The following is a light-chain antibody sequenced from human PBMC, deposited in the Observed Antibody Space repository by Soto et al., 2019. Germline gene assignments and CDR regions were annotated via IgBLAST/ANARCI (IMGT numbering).Light chain of an antibody. Sequence: ESLLTQSPGSLSLSPGERATLSCRASQSVSITLAWYQQRPGQAPRLLIYDTSTRATAIPARFSGSGSGTEFTLTISSLQSDDFAVYYCQQYNNGSPITFGQGTRLEIK. CDR1: QSVSIT. CDR2: DTS. CDR3: QQYNNGSPIT. J-gene: IGKJ5*01. V-gene: IGKV3-15*01.